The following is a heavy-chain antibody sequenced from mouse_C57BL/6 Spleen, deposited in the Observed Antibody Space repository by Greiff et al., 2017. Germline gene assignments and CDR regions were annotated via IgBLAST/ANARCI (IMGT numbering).Heavy chain of an antibody. CDR2: IYPGDGDT. J-gene: IGHJ2*01. CDR3: AGGGSNYFDY. CDR1: GYAFSSYW. Sequence: QVQLQQSGAELVKPGASVKISCKASGYAFSSYWMNWVKQRPGKGLEWIGQIYPGDGDTNYNGKFKGKATLTADKSSSTAYRQLSSLTSADSAVDLCAGGGSNYFDYGGQGNTLTVSS. V-gene: IGHV1-80*01. D-gene: IGHD1-1*01.